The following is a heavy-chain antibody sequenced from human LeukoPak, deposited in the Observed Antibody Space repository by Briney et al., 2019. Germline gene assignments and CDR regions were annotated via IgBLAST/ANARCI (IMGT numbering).Heavy chain of an antibody. V-gene: IGHV1-24*01. D-gene: IGHD1-26*01. CDR1: GYTLTELS. J-gene: IGHJ4*02. CDR3: AIYSGSYHDY. Sequence: GASVKVSCKVSGYTLTELSMHWVRQAPGKGLEWMGGFDPEDGETIYAQKFQGRVTITTDESTSTAYMELSSLRSEDTAVYYCAIYSGSYHDYWGQGTLVTASS. CDR2: FDPEDGET.